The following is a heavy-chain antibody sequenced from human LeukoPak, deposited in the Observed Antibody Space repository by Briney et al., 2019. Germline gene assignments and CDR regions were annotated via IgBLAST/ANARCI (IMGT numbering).Heavy chain of an antibody. CDR3: VRGLTYYYGSGSYPVPSFDY. CDR1: GYTLTELS. Sequence: ASVKVSCKVSGYTLTELSIHWVRQAPGKGLEWMGGFDPENGDTIYAQKFQGRVTMTQETSTDTAYMELSSLRSEDTAVYYCVRGLTYYYGSGSYPVPSFDYWGQGTLVTVSS. V-gene: IGHV1-24*01. D-gene: IGHD3-10*01. J-gene: IGHJ4*02. CDR2: FDPENGDT.